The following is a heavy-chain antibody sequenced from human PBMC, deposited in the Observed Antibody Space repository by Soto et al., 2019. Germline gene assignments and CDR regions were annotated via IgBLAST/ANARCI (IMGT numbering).Heavy chain of an antibody. J-gene: IGHJ4*02. CDR2: ISYDGSNK. D-gene: IGHD3-10*01. CDR1: GFTFSIYA. V-gene: IGHV3-30-3*01. Sequence: GGSLRLSCAASGFTFSIYAMHWVRQAPGKGLEWVAVISYDGSNKYYADSVKGRFTISRDNSKNTLYLQMNSLRAEDTAVYYCARDGVMVRGKIDYWGQGTLVTVS. CDR3: ARDGVMVRGKIDY.